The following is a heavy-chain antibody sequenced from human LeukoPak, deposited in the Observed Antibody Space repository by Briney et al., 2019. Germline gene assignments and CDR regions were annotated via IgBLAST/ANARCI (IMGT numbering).Heavy chain of an antibody. J-gene: IGHJ5*02. D-gene: IGHD4-11*01. CDR3: AKGSYSNGFDP. Sequence: SETLSLTCAVSGGSIINSNWWSWVRQPPGKGLEWIGEIDHSGSTSYNPSLKSRVTMSVDRSQNQFSLKLSSVTAADTAVYYCAKGSYSNGFDPWGQGTLVTVSS. V-gene: IGHV4-4*02. CDR1: GGSIINSNW. CDR2: IDHSGST.